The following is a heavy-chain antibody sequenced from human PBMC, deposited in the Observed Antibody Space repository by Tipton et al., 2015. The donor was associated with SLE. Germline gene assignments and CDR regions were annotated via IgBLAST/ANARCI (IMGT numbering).Heavy chain of an antibody. J-gene: IGHJ2*01. CDR1: GFTFSSYG. D-gene: IGHD1-26*01. V-gene: IGHV3-30*02. Sequence: GSLRLSCAASGFTFSSYGMHWVRQAPGKGLEWVAFIRYDGSNKYYADSVKGRFTISRDNSKNTLYLQMNSLRAEDTAVYYCAKDWEVAENGEPYFDLWGRGTLVTVSS. CDR3: AKDWEVAENGEPYFDL. CDR2: IRYDGSNK.